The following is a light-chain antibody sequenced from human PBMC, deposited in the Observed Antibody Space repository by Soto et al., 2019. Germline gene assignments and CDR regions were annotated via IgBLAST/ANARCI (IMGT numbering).Light chain of an antibody. CDR3: QQYGSSQVA. CDR1: QSVSSN. Sequence: EIVMTQSPATLSVSPGERATLSCRASQSVSSNLAWYQQKPGQAPRLLIYGASTRATGIPDRFSGSGSGTDLTLTISRLEPEDFAVYYCQQYGSSQVAFGGGTKVDIK. J-gene: IGKJ4*01. V-gene: IGKV3-20*01. CDR2: GAS.